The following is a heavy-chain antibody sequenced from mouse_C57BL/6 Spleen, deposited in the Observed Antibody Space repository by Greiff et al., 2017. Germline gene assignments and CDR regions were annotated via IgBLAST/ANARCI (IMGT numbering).Heavy chain of an antibody. CDR2: IYPGSGST. J-gene: IGHJ2*01. CDR1: GYTFTSYW. V-gene: IGHV1-55*01. CDR3: ARSTTVVPYLDY. Sequence: QVQLQQPGAELVKPGASVKMSCKASGYTFTSYWITWVKQRPGQGLEWIGDIYPGSGSTNYNEKFKSKATLTVDTSSSTGYMQLSSLTSEDSAVYYCARSTTVVPYLDYWGQGTTLTVSS. D-gene: IGHD1-1*01.